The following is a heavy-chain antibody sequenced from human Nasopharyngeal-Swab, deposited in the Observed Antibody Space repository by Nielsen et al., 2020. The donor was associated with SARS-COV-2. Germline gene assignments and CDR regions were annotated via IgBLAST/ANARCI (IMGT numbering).Heavy chain of an antibody. V-gene: IGHV3-74*01. Sequence: GGSLRLSCAASGFTFSSYWMHWVRQAPGKGLVWVSRINDDGRDTIYADSVKGRFTISRDNAKNTLYLQRNSLRAEDTAVYYCVRATNLGGSLWVPDYWGQGTLVTVSS. J-gene: IGHJ4*02. CDR2: INDDGRDT. CDR1: GFTFSSYW. D-gene: IGHD5-12*01. CDR3: VRATNLGGSLWVPDY.